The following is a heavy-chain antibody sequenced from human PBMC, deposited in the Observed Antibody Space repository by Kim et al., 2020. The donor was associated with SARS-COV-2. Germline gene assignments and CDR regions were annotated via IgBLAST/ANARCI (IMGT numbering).Heavy chain of an antibody. CDR3: ASHDYGDYENPYYFDY. V-gene: IGHV4-39*01. CDR2: IYYSGST. Sequence: SETLSLTCTVSGGSISSSSYYWGWIRQPPGKGLEWIGSIYYSGSTYYNPSLKSRVTISVDTSKNQFSLKLSSVTAADTAVYYCASHDYGDYENPYYFDYWGQGTLVTVSS. D-gene: IGHD4-17*01. CDR1: GGSISSSSYY. J-gene: IGHJ4*02.